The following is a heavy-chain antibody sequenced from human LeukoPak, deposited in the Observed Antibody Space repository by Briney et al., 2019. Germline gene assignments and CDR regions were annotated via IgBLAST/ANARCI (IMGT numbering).Heavy chain of an antibody. D-gene: IGHD1-14*01. CDR3: ARGVLLRNPKYYYYYYMDV. J-gene: IGHJ6*03. V-gene: IGHV1-69*05. Sequence: SVKVSCKASGGTFSSYAISWVRQAPGQGLEWMGGIIPIFGTANYAQKFQGRVTITTDESTSTAYMELSSLRSEDTAVYYCARGVLLRNPKYYYYYYMDVWGKGTTVTVSS. CDR2: IIPIFGTA. CDR1: GGTFSSYA.